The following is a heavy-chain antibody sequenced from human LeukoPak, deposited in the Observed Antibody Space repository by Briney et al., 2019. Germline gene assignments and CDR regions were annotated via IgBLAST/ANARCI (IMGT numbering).Heavy chain of an antibody. CDR3: ARGLVYGSGAFDI. CDR1: GFTVISNY. Sequence: GGSLRLSCVASGFTVISNYMSWVRQAPGKGLGWVSVLYSGGNTYYADSVKGRFTISRDNSRNTLYLQMSSLRADDAAVYFCARGLVYGSGAFDIWGQGTLVTVSS. D-gene: IGHD3-10*01. CDR2: LYSGGNT. J-gene: IGHJ3*02. V-gene: IGHV3-66*01.